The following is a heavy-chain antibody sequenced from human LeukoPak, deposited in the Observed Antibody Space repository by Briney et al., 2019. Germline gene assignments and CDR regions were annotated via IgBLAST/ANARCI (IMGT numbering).Heavy chain of an antibody. CDR1: GVSFSGDY. Sequence: PSETLSLTCAVYGVSFSGDYWSWIRQPPGKGLEWIGEINHSGSTNYNPSLKSRVTISVDTSKNQFSLKLTSVTAADTAVYYCARAKGMTGSYFDSWGQGTLVTVSS. CDR2: INHSGST. J-gene: IGHJ4*02. D-gene: IGHD3-9*01. CDR3: ARAKGMTGSYFDS. V-gene: IGHV4-34*01.